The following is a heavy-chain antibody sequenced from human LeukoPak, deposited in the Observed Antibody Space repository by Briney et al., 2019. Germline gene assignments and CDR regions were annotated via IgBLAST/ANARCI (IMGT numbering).Heavy chain of an antibody. CDR2: ISNDGSRK. J-gene: IGHJ4*02. Sequence: GGSLRLPCAPSGFTFSRHGMHWVRQAPGKGLEWVAIISNDGSRKYYAHSVEGRFTISRDNSKNTLYLQMDSLRADDTAVYYCARDRAWNYFDYWGQGTLVTVSS. CDR1: GFTFSRHG. V-gene: IGHV3-30*03. CDR3: ARDRAWNYFDY. D-gene: IGHD3-3*01.